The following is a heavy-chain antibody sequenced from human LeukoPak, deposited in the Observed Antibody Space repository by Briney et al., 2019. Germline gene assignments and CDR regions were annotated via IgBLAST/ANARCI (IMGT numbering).Heavy chain of an antibody. V-gene: IGHV3-23*01. CDR2: ISGSGRST. J-gene: IGHJ4*02. Sequence: GGSLRLSCAASGFTFSSYAMSWVRQAPGKGLEGVSTISGSGRSTYYADSVKGRFNISRDNSKNTLYVQMNSLRAEDTAVYFCAKDGKVGALGADDYWGQGTLVTVSS. CDR3: AKDGKVGALGADDY. D-gene: IGHD1-26*01. CDR1: GFTFSSYA.